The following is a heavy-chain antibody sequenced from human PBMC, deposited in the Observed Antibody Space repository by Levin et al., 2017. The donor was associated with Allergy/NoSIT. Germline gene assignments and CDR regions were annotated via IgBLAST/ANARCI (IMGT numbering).Heavy chain of an antibody. CDR2: ISYDGSNK. Sequence: GESLKISCAASGFTFSSYGMHWVRQAPGKGLEWVAVISYDGSNKYYADSVKGRFTISRDNSKNTLYLQMNSLRAEDTAVYYCAKGRYYDSSGYYSYWGQGTLVTVSS. D-gene: IGHD3-22*01. CDR3: AKGRYYDSSGYYSY. J-gene: IGHJ4*02. V-gene: IGHV3-30*18. CDR1: GFTFSSYG.